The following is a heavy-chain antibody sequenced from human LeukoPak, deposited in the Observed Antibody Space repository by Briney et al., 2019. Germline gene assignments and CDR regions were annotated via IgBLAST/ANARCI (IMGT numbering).Heavy chain of an antibody. Sequence: ASVKVSCKASGGTFGSYAISWVRQAPGQGLEWMGGIIPIFGTANYAQKFQGRVTITADESTSTAYMELSSLRSEDTAVYYCARVAPDTAMVWIFDYWGQGTLVTVSS. D-gene: IGHD5-18*01. V-gene: IGHV1-69*13. J-gene: IGHJ4*02. CDR3: ARVAPDTAMVWIFDY. CDR1: GGTFGSYA. CDR2: IIPIFGTA.